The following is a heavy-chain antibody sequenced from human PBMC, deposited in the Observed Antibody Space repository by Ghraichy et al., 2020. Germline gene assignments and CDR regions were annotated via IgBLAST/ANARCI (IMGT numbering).Heavy chain of an antibody. CDR3: ARHRHLTDYVWGSYRGYFDY. V-gene: IGHV4-39*01. D-gene: IGHD3-16*02. CDR1: GGSLSSSSYY. Sequence: SETLSLTCTVSGGSLSSSSYYWGWIRQPPGKGLEWIGSIYYSGSTYYNPSLKSRVTISVDTSKNQFSLKLSSVTAADTAVYYCARHRHLTDYVWGSYRGYFDYWGHGTLVTVSS. CDR2: IYYSGST. J-gene: IGHJ4*01.